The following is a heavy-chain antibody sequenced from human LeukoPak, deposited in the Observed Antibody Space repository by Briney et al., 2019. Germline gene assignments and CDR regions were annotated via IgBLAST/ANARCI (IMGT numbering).Heavy chain of an antibody. CDR2: IYYSGST. CDR3: ARDSSPGGDSYYMDV. D-gene: IGHD1-14*01. CDR1: GGSISSSSYY. V-gene: IGHV4-61*01. Sequence: SETLSLTCTVSGGSISSSSYYWSWIRQPPGKGLEWIGYIYYSGSTNYNPSLKSRVTISVDTSKNQFSLKLSSVTAADTAVYYCARDSSPGGDSYYMDVWGKGTTVTISS. J-gene: IGHJ6*03.